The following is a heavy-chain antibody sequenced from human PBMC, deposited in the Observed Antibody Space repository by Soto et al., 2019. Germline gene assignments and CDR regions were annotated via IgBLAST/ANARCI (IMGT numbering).Heavy chain of an antibody. Sequence: QVQLVQSGAEMKKPGASVKVSCKASGHTFTGHHMHWVRQAPGQGLEWMAYIDLDTDNRAYAQKLQGRVTMTTDTSTSTAYMELRSLRSDDTAVYYCARSEWELGDYWGQGTLVTVSS. CDR1: GHTFTGHH. J-gene: IGHJ4*02. CDR2: IDLDTDNR. V-gene: IGHV1-18*04. CDR3: ARSEWELGDY. D-gene: IGHD1-26*01.